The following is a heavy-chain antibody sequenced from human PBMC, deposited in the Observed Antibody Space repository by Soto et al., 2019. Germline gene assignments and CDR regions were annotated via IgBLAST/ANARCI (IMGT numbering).Heavy chain of an antibody. V-gene: IGHV4-30-4*01. CDR3: ARISFYYGSGSYYNLNWFDP. CDR1: GGSISSGDYY. Sequence: SETLSLTCTVSGGSISSGDYYWSWIRQPPGKGLEWIGYIYYSGSTYYNPSLKSRVTISVDTSKNQFSLKLSSVTAADTAVYYFARISFYYGSGSYYNLNWFDPWGQGTLVTVSS. D-gene: IGHD3-10*01. J-gene: IGHJ5*02. CDR2: IYYSGST.